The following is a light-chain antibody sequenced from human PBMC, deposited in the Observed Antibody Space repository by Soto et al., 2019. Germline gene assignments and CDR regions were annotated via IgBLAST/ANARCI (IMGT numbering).Light chain of an antibody. V-gene: IGKV1-12*01. Sequence: DIQMTQSPSSVSASVGDRVTITCRASQDISYALAWFQQKPGEAPRLLIYTASSLHSGVPSRFSGSGSGTDFTLNISSLQPEDFATYYCQQGNSFPLTFGGGTRVEIK. CDR1: QDISYA. CDR2: TAS. CDR3: QQGNSFPLT. J-gene: IGKJ4*01.